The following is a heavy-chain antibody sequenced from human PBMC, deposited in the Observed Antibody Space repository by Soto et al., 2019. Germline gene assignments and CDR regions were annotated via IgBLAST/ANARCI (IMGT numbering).Heavy chain of an antibody. CDR1: GFTFSSYA. Sequence: GGSLRLSCAASGFTFSSYAMSWVRQAPWKGLEWVSAISGSGGSTYYADSVKGRFTISRDNSKNTLYLQMNSLRAEDTAVYYCAKVGSGTTDGYDYYGMDVWGQGTSVIGSS. V-gene: IGHV3-23*01. J-gene: IGHJ6*02. CDR3: AKVGSGTTDGYDYYGMDV. D-gene: IGHD4-17*01. CDR2: ISGSGGST.